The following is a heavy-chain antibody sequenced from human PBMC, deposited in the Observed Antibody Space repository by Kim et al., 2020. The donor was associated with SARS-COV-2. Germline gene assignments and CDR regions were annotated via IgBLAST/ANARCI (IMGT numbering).Heavy chain of an antibody. Sequence: GGSLRLSCAASGFTFSSYGMHWVRQAPGKGLEWVAVIWYDGSNKYYADSVKGRFTISRDNSKNTLYLQMNSLRAEDTAVYYCARDQKGIVVVVAATLDYWGQGTLVTVSS. CDR3: ARDQKGIVVVVAATLDY. CDR1: GFTFSSYG. V-gene: IGHV3-33*01. CDR2: IWYDGSNK. D-gene: IGHD2-15*01. J-gene: IGHJ4*02.